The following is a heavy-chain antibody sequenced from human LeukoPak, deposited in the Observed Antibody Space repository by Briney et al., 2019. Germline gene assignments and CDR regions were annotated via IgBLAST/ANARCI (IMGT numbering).Heavy chain of an antibody. CDR3: ARVGGSGYSYWFDP. D-gene: IGHD3-22*01. CDR2: IYYSGST. J-gene: IGHJ5*02. Sequence: SETLSLTCAASGYSISSGYYWSWIRQPPGKGLEWIGYIYYSGSTNYNPSLKSRVTISVDTSKNQFSLKLSSVTAADTAVYYCARVGGSGYSYWFDPWGQGTLVTVSS. CDR1: GYSISSGYY. V-gene: IGHV4-61*01.